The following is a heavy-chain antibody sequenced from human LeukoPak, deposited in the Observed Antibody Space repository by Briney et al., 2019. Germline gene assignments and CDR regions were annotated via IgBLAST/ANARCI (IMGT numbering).Heavy chain of an antibody. D-gene: IGHD6-25*01. CDR1: GFSFSSYE. V-gene: IGHV3-48*03. Sequence: GGSLRLSCAASGFSFSSYEMNWARQAPGKGLEWISYISASGTLTHYADSVEGRFTISRDNAKNSLYLQMNSLRGEDTAVYYCARDGTPIYSSGWVYMDVWGKGTTVTISS. J-gene: IGHJ6*04. CDR3: ARDGTPIYSSGWVYMDV. CDR2: ISASGTLT.